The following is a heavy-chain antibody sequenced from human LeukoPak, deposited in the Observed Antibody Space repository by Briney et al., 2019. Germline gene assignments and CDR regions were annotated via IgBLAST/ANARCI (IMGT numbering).Heavy chain of an antibody. Sequence: SETLSLTCTVSGGSISSSSYYWGWIRQPPGKGLEWIGSIYYSGSTYYNPSLKSRVTIPVDTSKNQFSLKLSSVTAADTAVYYCARRDNTYYYDSSGYYLLDAFDIWGQGTMVTVSS. CDR2: IYYSGST. J-gene: IGHJ3*02. D-gene: IGHD3-22*01. CDR3: ARRDNTYYYDSSGYYLLDAFDI. CDR1: GGSISSSSYY. V-gene: IGHV4-39*07.